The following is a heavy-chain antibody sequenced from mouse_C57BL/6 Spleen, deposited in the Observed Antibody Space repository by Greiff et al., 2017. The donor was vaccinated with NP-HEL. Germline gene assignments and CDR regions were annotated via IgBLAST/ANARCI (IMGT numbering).Heavy chain of an antibody. CDR2: ISSGSSTI. D-gene: IGHD1-1*01. V-gene: IGHV5-17*01. J-gene: IGHJ3*01. CDR3: ARDRITTVAAY. CDR1: GFTFSDYG. Sequence: EVQVVESGGGLVKPGGSLKLSCAASGFTFSDYGMHWVRQAPEKGLEWVAYISSGSSTIYYADTVKGRFTISRDNAKNTLFLQMTSLRSEDTAMYYCARDRITTVAAYWGQGTLVTVSA.